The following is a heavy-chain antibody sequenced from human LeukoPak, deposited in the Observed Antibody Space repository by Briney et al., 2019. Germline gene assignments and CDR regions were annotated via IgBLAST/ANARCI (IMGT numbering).Heavy chain of an antibody. V-gene: IGHV3-74*01. CDR2: INGDGSST. J-gene: IGHJ4*02. Sequence: PGGSLRLSCAASGFTVSSNYMSWVRQAPGKGLVWVSRINGDGSSTTYADSAKGRFTISRDNAKNALFLQMNSLRAEDTAVYYCARGLPMVRGVSDYWGQGTLVTVSS. CDR3: ARGLPMVRGVSDY. CDR1: GFTVSSNY. D-gene: IGHD3-10*01.